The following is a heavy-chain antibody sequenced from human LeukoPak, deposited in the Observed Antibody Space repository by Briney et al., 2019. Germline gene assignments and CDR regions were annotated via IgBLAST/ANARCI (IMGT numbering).Heavy chain of an antibody. CDR2: INPNSGGP. V-gene: IGHV1-2*02. D-gene: IGHD5-12*01. J-gene: IGHJ5*02. Sequence: GASVKVSCKASGYTFTGYYIHWVRQAPGQGLEWMGWINPNSGGPNYAQKFQGRDTMTWDTSISTAYMELNRLRPDDTAVYYCARDSAGLRAQGFDPWGQGTLVTVSS. CDR1: GYTFTGYY. CDR3: ARDSAGLRAQGFDP.